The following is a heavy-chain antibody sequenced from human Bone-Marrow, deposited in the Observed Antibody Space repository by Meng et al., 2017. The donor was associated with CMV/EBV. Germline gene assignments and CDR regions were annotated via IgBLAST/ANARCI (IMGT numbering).Heavy chain of an antibody. Sequence: GGSLRLSCAASGFTFSSYSMNWVRQAPGKGLEWVSSISSSSSYIYYADSVKGRLTIGRDNSKNTAYLQMSTVGVEDTAVYYCARGARQYFGYLLHPGYYWGQGTLVTVSS. CDR2: ISSSSSYI. CDR3: ARGARQYFGYLLHPGYY. J-gene: IGHJ4*02. V-gene: IGHV3-21*01. CDR1: GFTFSSYS. D-gene: IGHD2/OR15-2a*01.